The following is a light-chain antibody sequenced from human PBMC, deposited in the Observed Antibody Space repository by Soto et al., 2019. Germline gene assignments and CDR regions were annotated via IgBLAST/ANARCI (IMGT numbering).Light chain of an antibody. CDR2: AAS. V-gene: IGKV1-6*02. CDR1: QGIGND. Sequence: AIQMTQSPSSLAGSVGDRLTITCRASQGIGNDLGWYQQKPGKAPKLLIYAASSLQSGVSSRFSGSGSGTEFTLTISSLQPEDFATYYCLQVFNFPRAFGQGTKVDIK. J-gene: IGKJ1*01. CDR3: LQVFNFPRA.